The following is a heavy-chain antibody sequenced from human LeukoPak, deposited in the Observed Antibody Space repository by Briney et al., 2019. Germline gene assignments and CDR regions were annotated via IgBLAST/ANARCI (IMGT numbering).Heavy chain of an antibody. Sequence: PRASVNVSCKASGYTFTSYDFNWVRQATGQRPEWMGWMSPNSGDTGYAQKFQDRVTMTRNTSISTAYMELSSLRSDDTAVYYCARGPPNWGYDYWGPGTLVTVSS. CDR3: ARGPPNWGYDY. CDR1: GYTFTSYD. CDR2: MSPNSGDT. D-gene: IGHD7-27*01. J-gene: IGHJ4*02. V-gene: IGHV1-8*01.